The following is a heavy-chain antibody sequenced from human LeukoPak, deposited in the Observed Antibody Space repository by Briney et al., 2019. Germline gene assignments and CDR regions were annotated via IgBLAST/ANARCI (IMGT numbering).Heavy chain of an antibody. CDR3: ASGSFYYGKDV. CDR2: INPNSDGT. CDR1: GYTFTGYY. Sequence: SVKVSSKASGYTFTGYYMHWVRHAPRQGLEWMGWINPNSDGTNYAQKFQGRVTMTRDTSISTAYMELSRLRSDDTAVYYCASGSFYYGKDVWGQGTTVTVSS. V-gene: IGHV1-2*02. D-gene: IGHD1-26*01. J-gene: IGHJ6*02.